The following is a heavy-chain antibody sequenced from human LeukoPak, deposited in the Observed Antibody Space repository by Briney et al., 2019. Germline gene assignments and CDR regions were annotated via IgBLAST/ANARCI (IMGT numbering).Heavy chain of an antibody. CDR3: ARGDFWSGAPTD. CDR2: IYYTGRA. J-gene: IGHJ4*02. Sequence: SETLSLTCTVSGGSVSGYYWSWIRQPPGTGLEWIGYIYYTGRADYNPSLKSRVSMSVDTSKNQFSLRVNSRTAADTAVYYCARGDFWSGAPTDWGQGTLVTVSS. CDR1: GGSVSGYY. V-gene: IGHV4-59*02. D-gene: IGHD3-3*01.